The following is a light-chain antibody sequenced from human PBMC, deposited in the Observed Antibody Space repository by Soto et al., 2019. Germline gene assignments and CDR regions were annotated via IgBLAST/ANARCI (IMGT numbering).Light chain of an antibody. CDR3: QQHNNWPT. CDR1: QSISSN. J-gene: IGKJ1*01. CDR2: RTS. V-gene: IGKV3-15*01. Sequence: EIVMTQSPATLSVSPGERATLSCRASQSISSNLAWYQQKPGQAPRLLMFRTSSRATGFPARFSGSGSGTDFTLTISSLEPEDFAVYFCQQHNNWPTFGQGTKVDIK.